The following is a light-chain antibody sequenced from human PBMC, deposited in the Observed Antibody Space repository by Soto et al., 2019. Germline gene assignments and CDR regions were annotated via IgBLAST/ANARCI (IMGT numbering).Light chain of an antibody. CDR3: QQYYSYPFT. Sequence: AIRMTQSPSSLSASTGVRVTITCRASQGISSYLAWYQQKPGKAPKLLIYAASTLKSGVPSRFSGSGSGTDFTLTSSWRQSEDFATYYCQQYYSYPFTFGPGTKVDIK. J-gene: IGKJ3*01. CDR1: QGISSY. CDR2: AAS. V-gene: IGKV1-8*01.